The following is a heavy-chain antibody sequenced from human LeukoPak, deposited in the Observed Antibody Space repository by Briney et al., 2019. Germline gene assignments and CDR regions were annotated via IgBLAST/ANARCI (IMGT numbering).Heavy chain of an antibody. CDR3: ARDRRYFDSSGFYSWSDP. J-gene: IGHJ5*02. CDR2: IYTTGYS. Sequence: SETLSLTCTVSGGSISGYYWSWVRQPAGKGLEWIGRIYTTGYSNYNPSLQSRVTMSVDTSKNQFSLRLTSVTAADTAVYYCARDRRYFDSSGFYSWSDPWGQGTLVTVSS. D-gene: IGHD3-22*01. CDR1: GGSISGYY. V-gene: IGHV4-4*07.